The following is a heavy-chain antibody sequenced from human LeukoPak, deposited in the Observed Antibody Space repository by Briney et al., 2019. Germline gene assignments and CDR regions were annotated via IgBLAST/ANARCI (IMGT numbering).Heavy chain of an antibody. J-gene: IGHJ4*02. V-gene: IGHV4-30-4*01. CDR2: IYYSGSA. CDR3: ARDHDGEGFCFGY. CDR1: GGSFSSGEYY. Sequence: SETLSLTCTVSGGSFSSGEYYWSWIRQPPGKGLEWIGYIYYSGSAYYNPSLKSRVTLSVDTSKNLFSLKLTSVTAADTAVYYCARDHDGEGFCFGYWGQGTLVTVSS. D-gene: IGHD3-3*01.